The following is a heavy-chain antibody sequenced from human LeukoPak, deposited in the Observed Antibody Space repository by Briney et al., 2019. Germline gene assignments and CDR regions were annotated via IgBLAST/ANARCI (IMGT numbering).Heavy chain of an antibody. CDR3: AQIRPSTYYDSSGSFDY. Sequence: SETLSLTCTVSGGSISSDHWSWIRQPPGKGLEWIGYIYYTGSTHYNPSLKSRVTISLDTSENQFSLKLSSVTAADTAVYYCAQIRPSTYYDSSGSFDYWGQGTLVTVSS. D-gene: IGHD3-22*01. CDR1: GGSISSDH. V-gene: IGHV4-59*08. CDR2: IYYTGST. J-gene: IGHJ4*02.